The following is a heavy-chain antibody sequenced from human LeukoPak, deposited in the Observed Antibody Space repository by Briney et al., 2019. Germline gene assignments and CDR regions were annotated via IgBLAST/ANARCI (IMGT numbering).Heavy chain of an antibody. Sequence: PSETLSLTCAVYGGSFSGHYWSWIRQPPGKGLEWIGEINHSGSTNYNPSLKSRVTISVDTSKNQFSLKLSSVTAADTAVYYCARAGRFGAMAYPRTYYYGMDVWGQGTTVTVSS. D-gene: IGHD5-18*01. CDR3: ARAGRFGAMAYPRTYYYGMDV. CDR1: GGSFSGHY. J-gene: IGHJ6*02. CDR2: INHSGST. V-gene: IGHV4-34*01.